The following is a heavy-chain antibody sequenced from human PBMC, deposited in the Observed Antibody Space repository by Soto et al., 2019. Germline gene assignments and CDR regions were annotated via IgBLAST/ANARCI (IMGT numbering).Heavy chain of an antibody. CDR1: GFTFSRYS. CDR3: ARPESSNEMDV. CDR2: ISSSSSTI. J-gene: IGHJ6*04. Sequence: GGSLRLSCAASGFTFSRYSMNWVRQAPGKGLEWVSYISSSSSTIYYADSVKGRFTISRDNAKNSLYLQMNSLRAEDTAVYYFARPESSNEMDVWGKGTTVTVSS. D-gene: IGHD1-1*01. V-gene: IGHV3-48*01.